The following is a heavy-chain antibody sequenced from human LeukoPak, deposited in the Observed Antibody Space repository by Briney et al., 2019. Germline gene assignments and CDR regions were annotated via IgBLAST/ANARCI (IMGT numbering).Heavy chain of an antibody. CDR3: AREVRVSGYDFDC. CDR1: GFTFSSYW. J-gene: IGHJ4*02. V-gene: IGHV3-74*03. D-gene: IGHD5-12*01. Sequence: GGSLTLSCAASGFTFSSYWMHWVRQAPGKGLVWVSRINSDGSSITYADSVKGRFTISRDNAKNTLYLQMNSLRVEDTAVYYCAREVRVSGYDFDCWGQGTLVTVSS. CDR2: INSDGSSI.